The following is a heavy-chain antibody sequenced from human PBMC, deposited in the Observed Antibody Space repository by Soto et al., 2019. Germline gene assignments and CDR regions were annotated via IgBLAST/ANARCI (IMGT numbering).Heavy chain of an antibody. CDR1: GFTFSSYS. V-gene: IGHV3-48*01. CDR2: ISSSSSTI. CDR3: ARAHGLVPAAIRFDP. D-gene: IGHD2-2*01. Sequence: HPGGSRRLSCAAAGFTFSSYSMNWVRQAPGKGLEWVSYISSSSSTIYYADSVKGRFTISRDNAKNPLYLQMNSLRAEDTAVYYCARAHGLVPAAIRFDPWGQGTLVTVSS. J-gene: IGHJ5*02.